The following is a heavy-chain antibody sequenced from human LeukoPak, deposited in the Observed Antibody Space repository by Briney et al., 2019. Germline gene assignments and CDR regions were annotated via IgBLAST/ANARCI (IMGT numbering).Heavy chain of an antibody. J-gene: IGHJ4*02. CDR1: TFIFSTST. CDR3: TREYNSPNRFVY. D-gene: IGHD1-20*01. Sequence: KPGGSLRLSCAASTFIFSTSTMNWVPQAPGKALEWVSSISSSSSYINYADSVKGRFTISRDNAKNSLYLQMNSLRAEDTAGYYCTREYNSPNRFVYWGQGTLVTVSS. CDR2: ISSSSSYI. V-gene: IGHV3-21*01.